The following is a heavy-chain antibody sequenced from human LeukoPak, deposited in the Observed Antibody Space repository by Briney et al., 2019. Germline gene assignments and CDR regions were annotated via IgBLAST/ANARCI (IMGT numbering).Heavy chain of an antibody. CDR1: GGTFSSYA. V-gene: IGHV1-69*04. D-gene: IGHD2-15*01. CDR3: ARSGWECSGGSCYLDY. CDR2: IIPIFGIA. J-gene: IGHJ4*02. Sequence: SVKVSCKASGGTFSSYAISWVRQAPGQGLEWMGRIIPIFGIANYAQKFQGRVTITADKSTSTAYMEPSSLRSEDTAVYYCARSGWECSGGSCYLDYWGQGTLATVSS.